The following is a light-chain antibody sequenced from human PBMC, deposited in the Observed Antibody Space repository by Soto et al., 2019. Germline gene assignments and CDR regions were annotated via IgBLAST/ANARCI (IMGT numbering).Light chain of an antibody. CDR3: CSYTGSHTRV. CDR2: DVN. CDR1: SSDVGGYDF. J-gene: IGLJ7*01. V-gene: IGLV2-14*01. Sequence: QSALTQPASVSGSPGQSINISCTGTSSDVGGYDFVSWYQHHPGKAPKLMIYDVNNRPSGISNRFSGSKSDNTASLTISGLQTEDEADYYCCSYTGSHTRVFGTGTQLTVL.